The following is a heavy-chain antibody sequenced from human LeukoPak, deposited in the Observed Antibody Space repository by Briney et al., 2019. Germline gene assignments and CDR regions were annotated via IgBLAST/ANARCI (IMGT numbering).Heavy chain of an antibody. CDR1: GGSISSYY. Sequence: SETLSLTCTVSGGSISSYYWSWIRQPPGKGLKWIGYIYYSGSTNYNPSLKSRVTISVDTSKNQFSLRLSSVTAADTAVYYCANFRYISGSFDYWGQGTLVTVSS. V-gene: IGHV4-59*01. CDR2: IYYSGST. D-gene: IGHD6-19*01. CDR3: ANFRYISGSFDY. J-gene: IGHJ4*02.